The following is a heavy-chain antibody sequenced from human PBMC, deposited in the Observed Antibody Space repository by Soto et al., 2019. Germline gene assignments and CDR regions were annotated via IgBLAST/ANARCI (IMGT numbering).Heavy chain of an antibody. CDR1: GGSLTSYP. V-gene: IGHV1-69*01. D-gene: IGHD3-16*01. CDR2: VIPIHGTT. CDR3: ERGWGLVS. J-gene: IGHJ4*02. Sequence: QMGQSGAEVRKPGSSVKVSCKPSGGSLTSYPMAWVRQAPGQGFEWMGGVIPIHGTTEYAQKFQGRVTITAYESTNRATLELTGLTSEDTAVYYCERGWGLVSWGQGTLVTVSS.